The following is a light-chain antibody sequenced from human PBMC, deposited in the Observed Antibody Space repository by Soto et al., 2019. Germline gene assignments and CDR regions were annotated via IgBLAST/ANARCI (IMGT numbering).Light chain of an antibody. CDR3: QQYGSSRWT. Sequence: EIVLTQSPGTLSLSPGERATLSCRASQSVSSSYLAWYQQNRGQAPRLLIYGASSRAPGIPDRFGGSGSGTDFTLTISRLEPEDFEVYYWQQYGSSRWTFGKGTKVEIK. CDR1: QSVSSSY. CDR2: GAS. J-gene: IGKJ1*01. V-gene: IGKV3-20*01.